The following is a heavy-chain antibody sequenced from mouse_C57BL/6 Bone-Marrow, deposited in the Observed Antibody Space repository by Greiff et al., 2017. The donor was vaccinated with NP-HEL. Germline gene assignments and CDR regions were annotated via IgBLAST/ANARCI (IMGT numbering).Heavy chain of an antibody. V-gene: IGHV1-26*01. CDR3: AGWGYGICAMDY. D-gene: IGHD2-10*02. CDR2: INPNNGGT. CDR1: GYTFTDYS. Sequence: VQLQQSGPELVKPGASVKISCKASGYTFTDYSMNWVKQSHGKSLEWIGDINPNNGGTSYNQKFKGKATLTVDKSSSTAYMELRSLTSEDSAVYYCAGWGYGICAMDYWGQGTSVTVSS. J-gene: IGHJ4*01.